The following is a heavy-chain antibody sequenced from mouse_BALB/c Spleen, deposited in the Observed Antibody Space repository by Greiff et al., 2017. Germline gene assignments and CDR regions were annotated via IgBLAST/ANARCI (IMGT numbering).Heavy chain of an antibody. D-gene: IGHD1-1*02. CDR3: ASGNWYFDV. Sequence: VQLVESGAELAKPGASVKMSCKASGYTFTSYWMHWVKQRPGQGLEWIGYINPSTGYTEYNQKFKDKATLTADKSSSTAYMQLSSLTSEDSAVYYCASGNWYFDVWGAGTTVTVSS. CDR2: INPSTGYT. J-gene: IGHJ1*01. V-gene: IGHV1-7*01. CDR1: GYTFTSYW.